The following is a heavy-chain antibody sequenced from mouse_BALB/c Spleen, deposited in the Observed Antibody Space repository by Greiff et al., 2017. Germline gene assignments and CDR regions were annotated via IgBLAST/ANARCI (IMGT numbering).Heavy chain of an antibody. CDR2: IDPYNGGT. D-gene: IGHD1-1*01. J-gene: IGHJ1*01. CDR3: ASYGSDWYFDV. V-gene: IGHV1S135*01. CDR1: GYAFTSYN. Sequence: EVKLMESGPELVKPGASVKVSCKASGYAFTSYNMYWVKQSHGKSLEWIGYIDPYNGGTSYNQKFKGKATLTVDKSSSTAYMHLNSLTSEDSAVYYCASYGSDWYFDVWGAGTTVTVSS.